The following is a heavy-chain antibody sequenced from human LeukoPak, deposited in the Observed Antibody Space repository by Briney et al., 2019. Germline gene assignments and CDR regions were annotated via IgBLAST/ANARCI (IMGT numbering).Heavy chain of an antibody. CDR1: GGSISSYY. CDR2: IYYSGST. V-gene: IGHV4-59*01. Sequence: SETLSPTCTVSGGSISSYYWSWIRQPPGKGLEWIGYIYYSGSTNYNPSLKSRVTISVDTSKNQFSLKLSSVTAADTAVYYCARVSGYDWESFYDYWGQGTLVTVSS. D-gene: IGHD5-12*01. J-gene: IGHJ4*02. CDR3: ARVSGYDWESFYDY.